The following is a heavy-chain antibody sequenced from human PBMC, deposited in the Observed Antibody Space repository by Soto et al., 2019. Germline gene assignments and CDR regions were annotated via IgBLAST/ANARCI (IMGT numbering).Heavy chain of an antibody. CDR2: INAGNGNT. V-gene: IGHV1-3*01. J-gene: IGHJ4*02. Sequence: QVQLVQSGAEVKKPGASVKVSCKASGYTFTSYAMHWVRQAPGQRLEWMGWINAGNGNTKYSQKFQGRVTITRDTSVSTAYMELSSLRSEDTAVYYCARDRLVVPRDDFDYWGQGTLVTVSS. CDR1: GYTFTSYA. D-gene: IGHD3-22*01. CDR3: ARDRLVVPRDDFDY.